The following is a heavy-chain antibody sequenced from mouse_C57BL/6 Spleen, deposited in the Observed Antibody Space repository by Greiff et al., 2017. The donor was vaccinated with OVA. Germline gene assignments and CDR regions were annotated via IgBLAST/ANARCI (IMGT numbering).Heavy chain of an antibody. CDR3: ASSNPYYFDY. Sequence: EVHLVESGGGLVQPGGSLSLSCAASGFTFTDYYMSWVRQPPGKALEWLGFIRNKANGYTTEYSASVKGRFTISRDNSQSILYLQMNALRAEDSATYYCASSNPYYFDYWGQGTTLTVSS. D-gene: IGHD6-1*01. CDR1: GFTFTDYY. CDR2: IRNKANGYTT. J-gene: IGHJ2*01. V-gene: IGHV7-3*01.